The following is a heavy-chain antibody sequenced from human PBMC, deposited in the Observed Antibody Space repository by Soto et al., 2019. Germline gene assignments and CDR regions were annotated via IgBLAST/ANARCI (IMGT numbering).Heavy chain of an antibody. D-gene: IGHD3-22*01. Sequence: QVQLVQSGAEVKKPGASVKVSCKASGYTFTSYGISWVRQAPGQVLEWMGWISAYNGNTNYAQKLQGRVTMTTDTSTSTAYMELRSLRSDDTAVYYCARARNYNLVVITTGDVWGQGTMVTVSS. CDR1: GYTFTSYG. CDR3: ARARNYNLVVITTGDV. CDR2: ISAYNGNT. V-gene: IGHV1-18*01. J-gene: IGHJ4*02.